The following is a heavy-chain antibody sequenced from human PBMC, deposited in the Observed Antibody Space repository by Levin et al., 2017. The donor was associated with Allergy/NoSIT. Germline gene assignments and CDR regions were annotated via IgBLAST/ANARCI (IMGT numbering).Heavy chain of an antibody. CDR3: ARGAYDSSGSYYFDY. CDR1: GGTFSSYT. V-gene: IGHV1-69*02. D-gene: IGHD3-22*01. Sequence: GASVKVSCKASGGTFSSYTISWVRQAPGQGLEWMGRIIPILGIANYAQKFQGRVTITADKSTSTAYMELSSLRSEDTAVYYCARGAYDSSGSYYFDYWGQGTLVTVSS. J-gene: IGHJ4*02. CDR2: IIPILGIA.